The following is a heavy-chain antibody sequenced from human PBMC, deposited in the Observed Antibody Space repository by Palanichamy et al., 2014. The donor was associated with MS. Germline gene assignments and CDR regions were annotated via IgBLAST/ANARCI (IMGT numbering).Heavy chain of an antibody. Sequence: TFSSYWMHWVRQALGKGLVWVSRINSDGSSTSYADSVKGRFTISRDNAKNTLYLQMNSLRAEDTAVYYCVRDPGIAEAANAFDIWGQGTMVTVSS. CDR1: TFSSYW. V-gene: IGHV3-74*01. CDR3: VRDPGIAEAANAFDI. J-gene: IGHJ3*02. CDR2: INSDGSST. D-gene: IGHD6-19*01.